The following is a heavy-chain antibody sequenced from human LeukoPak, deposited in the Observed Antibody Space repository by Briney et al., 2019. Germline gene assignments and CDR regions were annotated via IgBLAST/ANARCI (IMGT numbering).Heavy chain of an antibody. Sequence: GGSLRLSCAASGFTVSRNYLSWVRQAPGKGLEWVSVIYSGGSTYYADSVKGRFTISRDDSKNMLYLQMNSLRAEDTAVYYCARGVRGSYRYEAYYFDYWGQGTLVTVSS. D-gene: IGHD3-16*02. V-gene: IGHV3-66*01. CDR2: IYSGGST. J-gene: IGHJ4*02. CDR1: GFTVSRNY. CDR3: ARGVRGSYRYEAYYFDY.